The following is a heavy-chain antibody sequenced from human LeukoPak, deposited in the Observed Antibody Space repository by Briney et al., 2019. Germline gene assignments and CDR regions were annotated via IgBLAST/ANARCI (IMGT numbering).Heavy chain of an antibody. V-gene: IGHV3-21*01. J-gene: IGHJ4*02. CDR3: ARDLRAIAAAGTVDY. Sequence: GGSLRLSCAASGFTFSSYSMNWVRQAPGKGLEWVSSISSSSSYIYYADSVKGRFTISRDNAKNSLYLQMNSLRAEDTAVYYCARDLRAIAAAGTVDYWGQGTLVTVSS. CDR2: ISSSSSYI. D-gene: IGHD6-13*01. CDR1: GFTFSSYS.